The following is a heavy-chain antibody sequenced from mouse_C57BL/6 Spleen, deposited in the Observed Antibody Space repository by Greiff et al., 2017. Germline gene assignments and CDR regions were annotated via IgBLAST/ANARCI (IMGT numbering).Heavy chain of an antibody. CDR3: ARLQLLRPHYFDY. D-gene: IGHD1-1*01. J-gene: IGHJ2*01. CDR2: INPSTGGT. CDR1: GYSFTGYY. V-gene: IGHV1-42*01. Sequence: VQLKQSGPELVKPGASVKISCKASGYSFTGYYMNWVKQSPEKSLEWIGEINPSTGGTTYNQKFKAKATLTVDKSSSTAYMPLKSLTSEDSAVYYCARLQLLRPHYFDYWGQGTTHTVSS.